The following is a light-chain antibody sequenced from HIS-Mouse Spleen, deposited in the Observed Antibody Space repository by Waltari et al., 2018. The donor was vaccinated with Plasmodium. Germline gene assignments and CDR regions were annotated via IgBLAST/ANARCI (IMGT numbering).Light chain of an antibody. CDR3: QQYGSSPPYT. J-gene: IGKJ2*01. CDR2: GAS. Sequence: EIVLTHSPGPLSLSPGERATLSCRASQSVSSSYLAWSQQKPGQAPRLLIYGASSRATGIPDRFSGSGSGTDFTLTISRLEPEDFAVYYCQQYGSSPPYTFGQGTKLEIK. CDR1: QSVSSSY. V-gene: IGKV3-20*01.